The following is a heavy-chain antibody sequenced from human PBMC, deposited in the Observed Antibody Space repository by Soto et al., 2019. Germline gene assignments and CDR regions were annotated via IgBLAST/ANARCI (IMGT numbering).Heavy chain of an antibody. CDR2: IYYSGST. Sequence: PSETLSLTCTVSGGSISSYYWSWIRQPPGKGLEWIGYIYYSGSTNYNPSLKSRGTISVDTSKNQFSLKLSSETAADTAVYYLGRMTMYYYASSGYYRRFDPWGKRTLVTVSS. J-gene: IGHJ5*02. CDR1: GGSISSYY. V-gene: IGHV4-59*01. D-gene: IGHD3-22*01. CDR3: GRMTMYYYASSGYYRRFDP.